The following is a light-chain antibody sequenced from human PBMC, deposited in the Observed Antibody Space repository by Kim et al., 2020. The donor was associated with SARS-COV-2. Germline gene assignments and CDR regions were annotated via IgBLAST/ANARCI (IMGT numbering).Light chain of an antibody. CDR1: QSVRSN. CDR2: GAF. V-gene: IGKV3-15*01. CDR3: QQYDSWPPDT. J-gene: IGKJ2*01. Sequence: EIVLTQSPATLSVSPGERATLSCRASQSVRSNLAWYQQKPGQAPRLLIYGAFTRATGIPGRFSGSGSGTEFTLTISSLQSEDFAVYYCQQYDSWPPDTFGQGTKLEI.